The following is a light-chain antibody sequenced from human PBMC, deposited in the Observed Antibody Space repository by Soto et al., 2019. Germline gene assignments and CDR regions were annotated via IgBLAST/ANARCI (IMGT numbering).Light chain of an antibody. CDR2: EGS. V-gene: IGLV2-23*01. CDR3: CSYAGSVV. J-gene: IGLJ2*01. CDR1: SSDVGSYNL. Sequence: QSALTQPASVSGSPGQSITISCTGTSSDVGSYNLVSWYQQHPGKAPKLMIYEGSKRPSGVSNRFSGSKSGNTASLTISGLQSEGEADYYFCSYAGSVVFGGGTKVTVL.